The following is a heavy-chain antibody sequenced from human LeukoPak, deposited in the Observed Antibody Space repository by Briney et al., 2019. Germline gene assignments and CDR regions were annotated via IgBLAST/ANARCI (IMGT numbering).Heavy chain of an antibody. V-gene: IGHV3-23*01. J-gene: IGHJ6*03. Sequence: GGSLRLSCVASGFTLRSYVMNWVRQTPGKGLEWVSSISGSGDSTFYADSVKGRFTISRDNSKNTLYLQMNSLRAEDTAIYYCAKNGDRGAYCTGGTCYLYFYYYMDVWGKGTTVTI. CDR3: AKNGDRGAYCTGGTCYLYFYYYMDV. CDR2: ISGSGDST. D-gene: IGHD2-15*01. CDR1: GFTLRSYV.